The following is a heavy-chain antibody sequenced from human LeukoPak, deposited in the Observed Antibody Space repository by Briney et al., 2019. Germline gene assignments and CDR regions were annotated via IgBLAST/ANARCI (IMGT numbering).Heavy chain of an antibody. CDR1: GFTFSNYW. CDR3: ARGGSGELGY. V-gene: IGHV3-7*05. Sequence: GESLKISCAASGFTFSNYWMSWVRQAPGKGLEWVANINPAGSQQYYVDSVKGRITIPRDNAKNSLYLQMNSLRAEDTAVYYCARGGSGELGYWGQGTLVTVSS. D-gene: IGHD1-26*01. J-gene: IGHJ4*02. CDR2: INPAGSQQ.